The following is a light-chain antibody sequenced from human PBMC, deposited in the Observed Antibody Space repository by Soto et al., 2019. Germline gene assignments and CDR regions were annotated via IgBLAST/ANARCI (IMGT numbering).Light chain of an antibody. CDR1: NSNIGAGYD. J-gene: IGLJ3*02. Sequence: QSVLTQPPSVSGAPGQRVTISCTGYNSNIGAGYDVPWYQQLPGTAPKLLIYGNNNRPSGVPDRFSASKSGTSASLAITGLQAEDEADYYCQSYDSSPSGWVFGGGTKLTVL. CDR3: QSYDSSPSGWV. CDR2: GNN. V-gene: IGLV1-40*01.